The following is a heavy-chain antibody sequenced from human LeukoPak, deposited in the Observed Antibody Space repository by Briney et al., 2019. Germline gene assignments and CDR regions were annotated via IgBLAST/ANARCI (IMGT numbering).Heavy chain of an antibody. CDR2: ISSSSSYI. CDR3: ARDGGSGSYYPHPFDY. D-gene: IGHD3-10*01. CDR1: GFTASSSY. J-gene: IGHJ4*02. V-gene: IGHV3-21*01. Sequence: GGSLRLSCAASGFTASSSYMSWVRQAPGKGLEWVSSISSSSSYIYYADSVKGRFTISRDNAKNSLYLQMNSLRAEDTAVYYCARDGGSGSYYPHPFDYWGQGTLVTVSS.